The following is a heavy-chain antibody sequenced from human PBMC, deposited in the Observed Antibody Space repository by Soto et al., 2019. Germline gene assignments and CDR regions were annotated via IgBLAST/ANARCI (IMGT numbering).Heavy chain of an antibody. CDR2: MVYSGPP. Sequence: QVQLQASGPGLLRPSETLSLNCSGSGGSISGYYWSWIRQAPGKGLEYIGHMVYSGPPNLSPSLKSRVVMSVDMSKNQFSLRLISVTAADTAVYFCARWSWTSGPCNTLDYWGAGILVTVSS. D-gene: IGHD6-19*01. J-gene: IGHJ4*02. CDR3: ARWSWTSGPCNTLDY. CDR1: GGSISGYY. V-gene: IGHV4-59*01.